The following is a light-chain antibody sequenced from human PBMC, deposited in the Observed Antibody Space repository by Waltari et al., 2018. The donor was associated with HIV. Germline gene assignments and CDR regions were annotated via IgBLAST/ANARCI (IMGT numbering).Light chain of an antibody. CDR2: GAS. J-gene: IGKJ1*01. V-gene: IGKV3-15*01. CDR1: QNIRGD. CDR3: QQYYNWPGT. Sequence: EIVLTQSLAILSGSLGEIVTLSCRASQNIRGDLAWYQQKPGQAPSLLIYGASTRATGVPATFSGSGSGTDFTLTISSLQVDDSVVYYCQQYYNWPGTFGQGTKVEV.